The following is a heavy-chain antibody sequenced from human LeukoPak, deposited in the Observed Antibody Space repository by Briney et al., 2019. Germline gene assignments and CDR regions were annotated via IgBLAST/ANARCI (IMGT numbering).Heavy chain of an antibody. CDR2: TYYRSNWYN. CDR3: VRGGQGDGHSADEGFDI. CDR1: GDSVLSNSS. J-gene: IGHJ3*02. D-gene: IGHD5-18*01. Sequence: SQTLSLTCAVSGDSVLSNSSWNWIRQSPSSGLEWLGRTYYRSNWYNDYGVSVKSRININPDTSKNLFSLQLSSVTPEDTAVYYCVRGGQGDGHSADEGFDIWGQGTVVTVS. V-gene: IGHV6-1*01.